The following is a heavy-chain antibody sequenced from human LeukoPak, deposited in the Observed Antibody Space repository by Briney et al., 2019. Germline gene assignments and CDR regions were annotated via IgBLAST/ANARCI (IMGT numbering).Heavy chain of an antibody. CDR1: GFTFSSYG. V-gene: IGHV3-33*01. J-gene: IGHJ4*02. CDR2: IWNDGSNK. Sequence: PGGSLRLSCAASGFTFSSYGMHWVRQAPGKGLEWVAVIWNDGSNKYYADSVKGRFTISRDNSKNTLYLQMNSLRAEDTAVYYCARGGEDSGSYFDYWGQGTLVTVSS. D-gene: IGHD1-26*01. CDR3: ARGGEDSGSYFDY.